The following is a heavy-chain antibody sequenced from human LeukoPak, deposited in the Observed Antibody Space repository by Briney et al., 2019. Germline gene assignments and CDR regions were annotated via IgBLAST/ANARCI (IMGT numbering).Heavy chain of an antibody. CDR1: GFTFSSYA. CDR3: AKDEYSSSWYGAYYYGMDV. Sequence: GGSLRLSCAASGFTFSSYAMSWVRQAPGKGLEWVSAISGSGGSTYYADSVKGRFTISRDNSKNTLYLQMNSLRAEDMAVYYCAKDEYSSSWYGAYYYGMDVWGQGTTVTVSS. V-gene: IGHV3-23*01. J-gene: IGHJ6*02. CDR2: ISGSGGST. D-gene: IGHD6-13*01.